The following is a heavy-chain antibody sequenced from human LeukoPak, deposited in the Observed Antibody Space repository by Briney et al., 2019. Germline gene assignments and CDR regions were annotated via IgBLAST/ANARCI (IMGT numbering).Heavy chain of an antibody. D-gene: IGHD3-16*01. CDR2: ISYDGYDK. J-gene: IGHJ3*02. CDR1: GFTFNDYA. CDR3: ARDQLGDAVDI. Sequence: PGGSLRLSCAASGFTFNDYALYWVRQAPGKGLEWVTLISYDGYDKSYADSVRGRFTISRDNSRNTLYLQMDSLRSEDTAVYYCARDQLGDAVDIWGQGTMVTVSS. V-gene: IGHV3-30-3*01.